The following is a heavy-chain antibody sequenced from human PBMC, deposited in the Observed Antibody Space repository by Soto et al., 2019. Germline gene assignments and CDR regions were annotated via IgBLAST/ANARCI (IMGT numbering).Heavy chain of an antibody. J-gene: IGHJ4*02. CDR1: GGSISSYY. V-gene: IGHV4-4*07. CDR2: IYTSGST. CDR3: ARERRARYYDSSGYHDY. Sequence: PSETLSLTCTVSGGSISSYYWSWIRQPAGKGLEWIGRIYTSGSTNYNPSLKSRVTMSVDTSKNQFSLKLSSVTAADTAVNYCARERRARYYDSSGYHDYWGQGTLVTVSS. D-gene: IGHD3-22*01.